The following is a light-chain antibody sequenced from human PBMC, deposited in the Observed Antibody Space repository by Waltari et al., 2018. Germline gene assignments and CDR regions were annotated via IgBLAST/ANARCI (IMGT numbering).Light chain of an antibody. CDR2: VNSDGSH. Sequence: QLVLTQSPSASASLGASVKLTCTLSSGHNSYAIAWHQQQPEKGPRYFMKVNSDGSHSKGDGIPDLFSGSSSGAERYRTIASHQSEDEADYYCQTWDSGTVVFGGGTKLTVL. CDR3: QTWDSGTVV. J-gene: IGLJ2*01. V-gene: IGLV4-69*01. CDR1: SGHNSYA.